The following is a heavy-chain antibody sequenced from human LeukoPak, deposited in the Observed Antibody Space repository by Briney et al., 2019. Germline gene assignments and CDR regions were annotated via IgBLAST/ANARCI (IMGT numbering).Heavy chain of an antibody. V-gene: IGHV1-2*02. D-gene: IGHD3-16*01. CDR2: INPNSGGT. CDR1: GYTFTGYY. CDR3: ARDPAPYDYVWGSSRYYYGMDV. Sequence: ASVKVSCKASGYTFTGYYMHWVRQPPGPGLEWMGWINPNSGGTNYAQKFQGRVTMTRDASISTAYMELSRLRSDDTAVYYCARDPAPYDYVWGSSRYYYGMDVWGQGTTVTVSS. J-gene: IGHJ6*02.